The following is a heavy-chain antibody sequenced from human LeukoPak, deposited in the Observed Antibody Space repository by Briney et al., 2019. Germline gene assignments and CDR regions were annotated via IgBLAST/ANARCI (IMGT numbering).Heavy chain of an antibody. CDR3: ASVTYGSGSSF. CDR2: IYPGDSDT. D-gene: IGHD3-10*01. V-gene: IGHV5-51*01. CDR1: GYSFTSYW. J-gene: IGHJ3*01. Sequence: GESLQISCKGSGYSFTSYWIGWVRQLPGKGLEWMGIIYPGDSDTRYSPSFQGQVAISADKSISTAYLQWSSLKASDTAMYYCASVTYGSGSSFWGQGTMVTVSS.